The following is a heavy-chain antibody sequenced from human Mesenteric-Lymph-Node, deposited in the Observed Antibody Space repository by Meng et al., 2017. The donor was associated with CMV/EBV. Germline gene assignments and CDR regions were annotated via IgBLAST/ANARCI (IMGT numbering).Heavy chain of an antibody. Sequence: ASVKVSCKASGYTFTSYGISWVRQAPGQGLEWMGWISAYNGNTNYAQKLQGRVTMTTDTSTSTAYMELSSLRSEDTAVYYCARVGERATGKWELGYWGQGTLVTVSS. V-gene: IGHV1-18*01. CDR1: GYTFTSYG. CDR2: ISAYNGNT. D-gene: IGHD1-26*01. CDR3: ARVGERATGKWELGY. J-gene: IGHJ4*02.